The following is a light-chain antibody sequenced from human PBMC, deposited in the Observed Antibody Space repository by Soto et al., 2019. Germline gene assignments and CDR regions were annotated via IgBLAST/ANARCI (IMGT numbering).Light chain of an antibody. Sequence: QSVLTQPPSASGTPGQRGTSSCSGSGSSIGTNTVNWYRQLPGTAPKLLIYGNNQRPSGAPDRFSGSKSGTSASLAISGLQSEDEADYYCAAWDGSLNNVLFGGGTKLTVL. CDR1: GSSIGTNT. CDR2: GNN. J-gene: IGLJ2*01. V-gene: IGLV1-44*01. CDR3: AAWDGSLNNVL.